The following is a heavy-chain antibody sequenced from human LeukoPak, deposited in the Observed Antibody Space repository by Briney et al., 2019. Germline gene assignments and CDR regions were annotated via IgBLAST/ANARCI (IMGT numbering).Heavy chain of an antibody. J-gene: IGHJ5*02. CDR2: IYPGDSDT. D-gene: IGHD6-6*01. Sequence: GESLKISCKGSGYSFTSYWIGWVRQMPGKGLEWMGIIYPGDSDTRYSPSFRGQVTISADKSISTAYLQWSSLKASDTAMYYCARAGYSSSSPNWFDPWGQGTLVTVSS. CDR1: GYSFTSYW. CDR3: ARAGYSSSSPNWFDP. V-gene: IGHV5-51*01.